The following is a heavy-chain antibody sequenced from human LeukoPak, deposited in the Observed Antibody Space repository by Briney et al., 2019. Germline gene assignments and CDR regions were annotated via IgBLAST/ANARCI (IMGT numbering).Heavy chain of an antibody. V-gene: IGHV4-39*01. CDR1: GGSISSSSYY. J-gene: IGHJ4*02. Sequence: SETLSLTCTVSGGSISSSSYYWGWIRQPPGKGLEWIGSIYYSGSTYYNPSLKSRVTISVDPSKNQFSLKLCSVTAADTAVYYCARHAPNYYDSSGYYYVYFDYWGQGTLVTVSS. D-gene: IGHD3-22*01. CDR2: IYYSGST. CDR3: ARHAPNYYDSSGYYYVYFDY.